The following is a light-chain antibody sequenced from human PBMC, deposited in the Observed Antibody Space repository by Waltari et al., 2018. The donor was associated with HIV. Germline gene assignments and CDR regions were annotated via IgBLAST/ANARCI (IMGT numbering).Light chain of an antibody. CDR3: QQLKSYPVT. Sequence: DIQMTQSPSSLSASVGDRVTITCRASERISSYLHWYQQKPGKAPKLLISAAFNLQSGVPSRFSGGRSGTDFTLTIGSLQPEDFATYYCQQLKSYPVTFGPGTKVDLK. CDR1: ERISSY. CDR2: AAF. V-gene: IGKV1-39*01. J-gene: IGKJ3*01.